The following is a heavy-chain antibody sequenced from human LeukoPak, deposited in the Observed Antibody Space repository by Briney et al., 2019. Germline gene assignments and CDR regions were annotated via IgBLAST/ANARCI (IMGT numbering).Heavy chain of an antibody. J-gene: IGHJ5*02. V-gene: IGHV3-7*01. D-gene: IGHD2-2*01. CDR3: AILGYCSSTSTNWFDP. Sequence: PGGSLRLSCAASGFTFSSYWMSWVHQAPGKGLEWVANIKQDGSEKYYVDSVKGRFTISRDNAKNSLYLQMNSLRAEDTAVYYCAILGYCSSTSTNWFDPWGQGTLVTVSS. CDR2: IKQDGSEK. CDR1: GFTFSSYW.